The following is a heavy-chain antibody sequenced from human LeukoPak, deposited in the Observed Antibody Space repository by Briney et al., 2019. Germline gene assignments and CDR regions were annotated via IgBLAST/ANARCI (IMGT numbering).Heavy chain of an antibody. V-gene: IGHV4-34*01. CDR3: ARAGIWAFDY. CDR1: GGSFSGYY. Sequence: PETLSLTCAVYGGSFSGYYWSWIRQPPGKGLEWIGEINHSGSTNYNPSLKSRVTISVDTSKNQFSLKLSSVTAADTAVYYCARAGIWAFDYWGQGTLVTVSS. CDR2: INHSGST. J-gene: IGHJ4*02. D-gene: IGHD6-19*01.